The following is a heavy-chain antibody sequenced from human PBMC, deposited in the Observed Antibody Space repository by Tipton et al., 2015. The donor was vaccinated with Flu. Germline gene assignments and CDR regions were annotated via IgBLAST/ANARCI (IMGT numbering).Heavy chain of an antibody. CDR1: GGSISSGSYY. CDR3: ARHAEGYSGYENGFDP. J-gene: IGHJ5*02. D-gene: IGHD5-12*01. Sequence: TLSLTCTVSGGSISSGSYYWSWIRQPAGKGLEWIGRIYTSGSTNYNPSLKSRVTISVDTSKNQFSLKLSSVTAADTAVYYCARHAEGYSGYENGFDPWGQGTLVTVSS. V-gene: IGHV4-61*02. CDR2: IYTSGST.